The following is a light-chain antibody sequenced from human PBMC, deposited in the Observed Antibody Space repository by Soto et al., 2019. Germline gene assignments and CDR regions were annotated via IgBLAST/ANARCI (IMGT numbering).Light chain of an antibody. J-gene: IGKJ5*01. CDR1: QSVSSY. CDR2: DAS. V-gene: IGKV3-11*01. Sequence: EIVLTQSPATLSLSPGERATXXXXXSQSVSSYLAWYQQKPGQAPRLLIYDASNRATGIPARFSGSGSGTDFTLTISSLEPEDFAVYYCQQRSNWPPITFGQGTRLETK. CDR3: QQRSNWPPIT.